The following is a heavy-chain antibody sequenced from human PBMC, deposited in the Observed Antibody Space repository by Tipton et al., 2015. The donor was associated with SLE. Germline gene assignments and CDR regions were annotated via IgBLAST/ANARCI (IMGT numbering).Heavy chain of an antibody. D-gene: IGHD2-8*02. CDR3: ARSCTGGVCPTQDAFAV. CDR2: VSSGSSYK. CDR1: GFTFSHYG. Sequence: SLRLSCAASGFTFSHYGMAWVRQAPGKGLEWVSSVSSGSSYKYYADSLKGRFTISRDNAKNSLYLQMNSLRAEDTALYYCARSCTGGVCPTQDAFAVWGQGTLVTVSS. J-gene: IGHJ4*02. V-gene: IGHV3-21*03.